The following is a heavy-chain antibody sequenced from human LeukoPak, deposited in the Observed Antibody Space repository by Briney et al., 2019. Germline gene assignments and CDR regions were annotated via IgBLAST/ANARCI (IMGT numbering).Heavy chain of an antibody. D-gene: IGHD4-11*01. CDR1: GGTFSSYA. CDR2: IIPIFGTA. CDR3: ARVHKVKTPSAAFDP. Sequence: GSSVKVSCKASGGTFSSYAISWVRQAPGQGLEWMGGIIPIFGTANYAQKFQGRVTITADESTSTAYMELSSLRSEDTAVYYCARVHKVKTPSAAFDPWGQGTLVTVSP. J-gene: IGHJ5*02. V-gene: IGHV1-69*01.